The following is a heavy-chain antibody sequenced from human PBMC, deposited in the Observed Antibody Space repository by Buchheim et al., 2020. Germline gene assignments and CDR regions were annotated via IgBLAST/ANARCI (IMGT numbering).Heavy chain of an antibody. CDR1: GYSFTSHY. CDR2: INTARGDT. V-gene: IGHV1-3*04. Sequence: QVQLVQSGAEVRDPGASVKVSCKASGYSFTSHYMHWVRQAPGQSLEWMGWINTARGDTKTSQRLQGRVTMARDTFTATAYMELTGLKCEDTAVYYCARGTGTSWFDRWGQGTL. CDR3: ARGTGTSWFDR. J-gene: IGHJ5*02. D-gene: IGHD1-7*01.